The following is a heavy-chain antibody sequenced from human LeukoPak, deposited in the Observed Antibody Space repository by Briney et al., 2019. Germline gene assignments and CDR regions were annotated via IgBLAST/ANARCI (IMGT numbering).Heavy chain of an antibody. V-gene: IGHV3-48*03. Sequence: GGSLRLSCAASGFTFDDYGMSWVRQAPGKGLEWVSYISSTGSTIFSADSVKGRFTISRDNAKNSLYLHMNSLRADDTAVYYCATLRRQLVDYWGQGALVTVSS. CDR3: ATLRRQLVDY. CDR1: GFTFDDYG. J-gene: IGHJ4*02. D-gene: IGHD6-13*01. CDR2: ISSTGSTI.